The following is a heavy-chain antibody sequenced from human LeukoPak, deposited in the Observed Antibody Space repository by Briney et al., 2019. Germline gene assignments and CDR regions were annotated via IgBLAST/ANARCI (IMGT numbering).Heavy chain of an antibody. D-gene: IGHD4-17*01. Sequence: KPGESLKISCKGSGYSFTSDWIGWVRQMPGKGLEWMGIIYPGDSDTRYSPSFQGQVTISADKSISTAYLQWSSLKASDTAMYYCARLGDLYGDYGIHDYWGQGTLVTVSS. CDR1: GYSFTSDW. CDR3: ARLGDLYGDYGIHDY. CDR2: IYPGDSDT. V-gene: IGHV5-51*01. J-gene: IGHJ4*02.